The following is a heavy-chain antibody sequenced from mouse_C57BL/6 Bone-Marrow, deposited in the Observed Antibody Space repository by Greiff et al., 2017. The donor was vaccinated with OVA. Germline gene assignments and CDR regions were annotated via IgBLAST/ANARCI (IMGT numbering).Heavy chain of an antibody. D-gene: IGHD1-1*01. CDR3: ARYYYGTCDY. V-gene: IGHV1-64*01. J-gene: IGHJ2*01. Sequence: QVQLQQPGAELVKPGASVKLSCKASGYTFTSYWMHWVKQRPGQGLEWIGMIHPNSGSTNYNEKFKSKATLTVDTSSSTAYMQLSSLTSEDSAVDNCARYYYGTCDYWGQGTTLTVSS. CDR2: IHPNSGST. CDR1: GYTFTSYW.